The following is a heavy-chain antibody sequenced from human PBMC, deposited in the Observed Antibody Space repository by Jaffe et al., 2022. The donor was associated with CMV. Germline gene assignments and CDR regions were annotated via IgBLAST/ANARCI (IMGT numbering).Heavy chain of an antibody. CDR3: ASKPPGGTNYYDSG. V-gene: IGHV3-30*03. CDR1: GFTFSSYG. Sequence: QVQLVESGGGVVQPGRSLRLSCAASGFTFSSYGMHWVRQAPGKGLEWVAVISYDGSNKYYADSVKGRFTISRDNSKNTLYLQMNSLRAEDTAVYYCASKPPGGTNYYDSGWGQGTLVTVSS. J-gene: IGHJ4*02. D-gene: IGHD3-22*01. CDR2: ISYDGSNK.